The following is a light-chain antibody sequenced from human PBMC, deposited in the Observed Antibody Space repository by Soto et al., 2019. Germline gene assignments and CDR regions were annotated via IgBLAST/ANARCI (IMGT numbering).Light chain of an antibody. CDR1: RVFTSY. Sequence: EIFLTHSPPTRFFSPGEKATPSCRAIRVFTSYLPWYQQKPGQAPSLLIYDASNRATGIPARFSGSGSGTDFTLTISSLEPEDFAVYYCQQRSNWPGTFGQGTKLEIK. V-gene: IGKV3-11*01. CDR2: DAS. J-gene: IGKJ2*01. CDR3: QQRSNWPGT.